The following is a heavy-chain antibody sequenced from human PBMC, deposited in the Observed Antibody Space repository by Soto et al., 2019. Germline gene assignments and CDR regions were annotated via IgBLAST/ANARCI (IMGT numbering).Heavy chain of an antibody. CDR2: ISYDGSNK. D-gene: IGHD6-13*01. V-gene: IGHV3-30*18. Sequence: GGSLRLSCAASGFTFSSYGMHWVRQAPGKGLEWVAVISYDGSNKYYADSVKGRFTISRDNSKNTLYLQMNSLRAEDTAACYCAKQAAGKIPYIDYWGQGTLVTVSS. CDR1: GFTFSSYG. CDR3: AKQAAGKIPYIDY. J-gene: IGHJ4*02.